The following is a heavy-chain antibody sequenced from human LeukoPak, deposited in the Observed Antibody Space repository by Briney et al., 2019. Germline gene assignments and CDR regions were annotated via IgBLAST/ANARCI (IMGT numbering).Heavy chain of an antibody. CDR3: ARELAVIYYYYYGMDV. Sequence: PSETLSLTCAVYGGSFSGYYWSWIRQPPGKGLEWIGEINHSGSTNYNPSLKSRVTISVDTSKNQFSLKLSSVTAADTAVYYCARELAVIYYYYYGMDVRDQGTTVTVSS. D-gene: IGHD2-21*01. J-gene: IGHJ6*02. CDR1: GGSFSGYY. CDR2: INHSGST. V-gene: IGHV4-34*01.